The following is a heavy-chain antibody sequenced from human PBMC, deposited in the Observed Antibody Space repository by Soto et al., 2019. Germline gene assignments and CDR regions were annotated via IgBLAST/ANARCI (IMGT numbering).Heavy chain of an antibody. CDR1: GYTFTSYG. CDR3: ATRSPAFDY. J-gene: IGHJ4*02. CDR2: ITTDKGKT. V-gene: IGHV1-18*01. Sequence: QVQLVQSGPEVKKPGASVKVSCKTSGYTFTSYGISWVRQAPGQGLEWMGWITTDKGKTTYAQKFQGRVTMTTDTSTSTAYMEMRSRGSDDTAVYYCATRSPAFDYWGQGTLVTVSS.